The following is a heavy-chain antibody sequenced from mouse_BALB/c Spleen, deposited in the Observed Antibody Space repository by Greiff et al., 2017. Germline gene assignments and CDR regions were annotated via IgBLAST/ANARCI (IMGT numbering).Heavy chain of an antibody. D-gene: IGHD2-4*01. J-gene: IGHJ2*01. CDR3: ATGLREGADY. V-gene: IGHV1-69*02. CDR1: GYTFTSYW. Sequence: QVQLQQPGAELVKPGAPVKLSCKASGYTFTSYWMNWVKQRPGRGLEWIGRIDPSDSETHYNQKFKDKATLTVDKSSSTAYIQLSSLTSEDSAVYYCATGLREGADYWGQGTTLTVSS. CDR2: IDPSDSET.